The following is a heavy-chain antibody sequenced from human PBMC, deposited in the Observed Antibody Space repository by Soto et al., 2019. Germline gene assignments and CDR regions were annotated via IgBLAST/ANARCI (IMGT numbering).Heavy chain of an antibody. J-gene: IGHJ4*02. V-gene: IGHV3-74*01. CDR3: STDDGHGLRY. CDR2: INTVATII. D-gene: IGHD3-16*01. Sequence: GGSLRLSCAVSGIPFNNYWMHWIRQAPGKGLVWVSHINTVATIINYGDSVKGRFTISRDNAENTLYLQMNSLGVEDTATYYSSTDDGHGLRYSSQGTLVTLSS. CDR1: GIPFNNYW.